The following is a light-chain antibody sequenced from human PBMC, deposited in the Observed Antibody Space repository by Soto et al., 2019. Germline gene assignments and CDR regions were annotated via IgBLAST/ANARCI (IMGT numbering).Light chain of an antibody. J-gene: IGKJ1*01. V-gene: IGKV3D-15*01. CDR1: QSVSSN. CDR3: QQYTNWPKT. Sequence: EIMLTQSPSTLSVSPGERAALSCRASQSVSSNLAWYQQKPGQAPRLLIYGASTRATGIPDRFSGSGSGTEFTLTISSLQSEDFAVYYCQQYTNWPKTFGQGTKVDIK. CDR2: GAS.